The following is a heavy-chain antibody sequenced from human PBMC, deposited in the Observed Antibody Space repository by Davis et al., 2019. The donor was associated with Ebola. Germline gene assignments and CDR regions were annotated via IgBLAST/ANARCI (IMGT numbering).Heavy chain of an antibody. CDR2: TYYTSKWYN. J-gene: IGHJ4*02. D-gene: IGHD5-12*01. V-gene: IGHV6-1*01. Sequence: PSETLSLTCVISGDSVSSKSATWNWIRQSPSRGLEWLGRTYYTSKWYNDYAESVKSRITISPDTSKNQFSLHLNSVTPEDTAVYFCARGWLRSPGFDYWGQGTLVSVSS. CDR1: GDSVSSKSAT. CDR3: ARGWLRSPGFDY.